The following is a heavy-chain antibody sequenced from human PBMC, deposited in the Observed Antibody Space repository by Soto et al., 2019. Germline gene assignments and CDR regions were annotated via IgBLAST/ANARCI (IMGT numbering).Heavy chain of an antibody. D-gene: IGHD2-21*02. CDR1: GFTFSSYW. J-gene: IGHJ5*02. V-gene: IGHV3-74*01. CDR3: ARDKYCGGDCYSNWFDP. Sequence: PVGSLRLSCAASGFTFSSYWMHWVRQAPGKGLVWVSRINSDGSSTSYADSVKGRFTISRDNAKNTLYLQMNSLRAEDTAVYYCARDKYCGGDCYSNWFDPWGQGTLVTVSS. CDR2: INSDGSST.